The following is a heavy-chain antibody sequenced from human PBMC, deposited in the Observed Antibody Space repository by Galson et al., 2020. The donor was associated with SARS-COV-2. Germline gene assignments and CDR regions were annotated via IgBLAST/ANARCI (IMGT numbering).Heavy chain of an antibody. J-gene: IGHJ5*02. V-gene: IGHV4-4*07. CDR2: IYTSGST. CDR1: GGSISSYY. Sequence: ASETLSLTCTVSGGSISSYYWSWIRQPAGKGLEWIGRIYTSGSTNSNPSLKSRVTMSVDTSKNQFSLKLSSVTAADTAVYYCARDLAAAGNNWFDPWGQGTLVTVSS. CDR3: ARDLAAAGNNWFDP. D-gene: IGHD6-13*01.